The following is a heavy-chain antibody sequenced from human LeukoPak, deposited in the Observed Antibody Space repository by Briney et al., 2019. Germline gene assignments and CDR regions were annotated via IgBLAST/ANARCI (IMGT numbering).Heavy chain of an antibody. V-gene: IGHV1-69*13. CDR1: GGTFSSYA. D-gene: IGHD3-3*01. Sequence: SVKVSCKASGGTFSSYAISWVRQAPGQGLEWMGGIIPIFGTANYAQKFQGRVTITADESTSTAYMELSSLRSEDTAVYYCASSTYYDFWSGLPWGQGTLVTVSS. J-gene: IGHJ4*02. CDR2: IIPIFGTA. CDR3: ASSTYYDFWSGLP.